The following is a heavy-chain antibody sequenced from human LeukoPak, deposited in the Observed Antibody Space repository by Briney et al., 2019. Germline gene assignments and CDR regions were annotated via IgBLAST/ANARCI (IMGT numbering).Heavy chain of an antibody. CDR2: IYYSGST. D-gene: IGHD4-17*01. CDR3: ASYNGDYLDWFDP. J-gene: IGHJ5*02. V-gene: IGHV4-39*01. CDR1: GGSISSSSYY. Sequence: SETLSLTCTVSGGSISSSSYYWGRIRQPPGKGLEWIGSIYYSGSTYYIPSLNSRVTISVDTSKNQFSLKLSSVTAADTAVYYCASYNGDYLDWFDPWGQGTLVTVSS.